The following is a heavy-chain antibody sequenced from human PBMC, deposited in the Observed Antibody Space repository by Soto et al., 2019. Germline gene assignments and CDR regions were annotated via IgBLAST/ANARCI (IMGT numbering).Heavy chain of an antibody. CDR3: ASLDHYDIRGIMGPDY. J-gene: IGHJ4*02. Sequence: SETLSLTCSVSGGFISSSSYYWGWIRQPPGKGLEWIGSIYYSGSTYYNPSLKTRVTISADTSKNRFSLKLNSVTASDTAVYYCASLDHYDIRGIMGPDYWGQGTLVTVS. D-gene: IGHD3-22*01. CDR1: GGFISSSSYY. V-gene: IGHV4-39*01. CDR2: IYYSGST.